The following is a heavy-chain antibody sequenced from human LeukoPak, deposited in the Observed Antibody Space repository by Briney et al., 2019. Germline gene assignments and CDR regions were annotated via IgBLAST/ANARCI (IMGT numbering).Heavy chain of an antibody. CDR3: ARGWFGELLQNFDY. Sequence: QTGGSLRLSCAASGFTFSSYWMSWVRQAPGKGLEWVANIKQDGSEKYYVDSVKGRFTISRDNAKNSLYLQMNSLRAEDTAVYYCARGWFGELLQNFDYWGQGTLVTVSS. D-gene: IGHD3-10*01. J-gene: IGHJ4*02. V-gene: IGHV3-7*04. CDR1: GFTFSSYW. CDR2: IKQDGSEK.